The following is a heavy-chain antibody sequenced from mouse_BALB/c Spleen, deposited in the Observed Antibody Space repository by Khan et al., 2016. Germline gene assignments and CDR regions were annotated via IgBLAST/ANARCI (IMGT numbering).Heavy chain of an antibody. Sequence: EVQLQESGPGLVKPSQSLSLTCTVTGYSITSDYAWNWIRQFPGNKLEWMGYISYSGSTSYNPSLKSRISITRDTSKNQFFLQLNSVTTEDTATYYCARAPPGWYFDVWGAGTTVTGSS. CDR2: ISYSGST. CDR3: ARAPPGWYFDV. J-gene: IGHJ1*01. V-gene: IGHV3-2*02. CDR1: GYSITSDYA.